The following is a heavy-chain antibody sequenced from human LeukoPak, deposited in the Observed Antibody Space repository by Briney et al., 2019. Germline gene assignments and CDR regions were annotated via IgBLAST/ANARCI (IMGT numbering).Heavy chain of an antibody. V-gene: IGHV3-30*02. CDR1: ALTFSSYG. D-gene: IGHD6-13*01. Sequence: GGSLRLSCAASALTFSSYGMHWVRQAPGKGLEWVAFNRYDGSNKYYADSVKGRFTISRDNSKNTLYLQMNSLRAEDTAVYYCAKSGSIATDPVAFDIWGQGTMVTVSS. J-gene: IGHJ3*02. CDR3: AKSGSIATDPVAFDI. CDR2: NRYDGSNK.